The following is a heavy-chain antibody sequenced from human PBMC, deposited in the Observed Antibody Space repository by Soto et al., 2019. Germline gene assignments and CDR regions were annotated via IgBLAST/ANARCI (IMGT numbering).Heavy chain of an antibody. CDR2: IWYDGSNK. CDR1: GFTFSSYG. J-gene: IGHJ6*02. CDR3: ARQEYYYYGMDV. V-gene: IGHV3-33*01. Sequence: GGSLRLSCAASGFTFSSYGMHWVRQAPAKGLEWVAVIWYDGSNKYYADSVKGRFTISRDNSKNTLYLQMNSLRAEDTAVYYCARQEYYYYGMDVWGQGTTVTVSS.